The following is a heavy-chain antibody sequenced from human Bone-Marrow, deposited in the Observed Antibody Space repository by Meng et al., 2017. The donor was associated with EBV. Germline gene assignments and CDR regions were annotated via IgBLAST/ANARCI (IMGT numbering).Heavy chain of an antibody. CDR2: INTNTGNP. V-gene: IGHV7-4-1*02. CDR3: ARGVLGMVYYFDY. CDR1: GYTFTSYA. J-gene: IGHJ4*02. D-gene: IGHD3-10*01. Sequence: QVQLVQSGLELQKPGPSGKISCKASGYTFTSYAMNWVRQAPGQGLEWMGRINTNTGNPTYAQGFTGRFVFSLDTSVSTAYLQISSLKAEDTAVYYCARGVLGMVYYFDYWGQGTLVTVSS.